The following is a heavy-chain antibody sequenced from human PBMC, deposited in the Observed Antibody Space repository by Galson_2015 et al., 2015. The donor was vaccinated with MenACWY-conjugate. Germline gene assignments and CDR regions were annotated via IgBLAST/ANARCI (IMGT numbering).Heavy chain of an antibody. J-gene: IGHJ5*02. CDR2: IHYSGTT. CDR3: ASAPPYSSSWNHWFDP. D-gene: IGHD6-13*01. V-gene: IGHV4-39*01. CDR1: GGSMSSSTFY. Sequence: ETLSLTCTVSGGSMSSSTFYWGWLRQPPGKGLEWIGSIHYSGTTYYNPSLESRVTISVDTSKNQLSLKLSSLTASDTALYYCASAPPYSSSWNHWFDPWGQGTLVTVSS.